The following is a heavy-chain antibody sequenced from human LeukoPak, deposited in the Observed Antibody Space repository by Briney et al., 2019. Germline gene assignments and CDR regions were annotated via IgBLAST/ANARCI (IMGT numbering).Heavy chain of an antibody. J-gene: IGHJ4*02. CDR3: AGRGDGNLYYFDH. CDR1: GFTFSSYW. D-gene: IGHD5-24*01. V-gene: IGHV3-7*04. CDR2: IKQDGGEK. Sequence: PGGSLRLSGAASGFTFSSYWMSWVRQAPGKGLEWVAIIKQDGGEKYYVDSVKGRFTISRDNAKNSLYLQMNSLRPEDTAVYYCAGRGDGNLYYFDHWGQGTLVTASS.